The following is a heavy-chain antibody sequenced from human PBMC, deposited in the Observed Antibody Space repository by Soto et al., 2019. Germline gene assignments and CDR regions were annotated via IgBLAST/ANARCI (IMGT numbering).Heavy chain of an antibody. J-gene: IGHJ5*01. D-gene: IGHD6-19*01. Sequence: QVQLQESGPGLVTPSGTLSLTCSVSGDSFSSNSYYWTWIRQPPGKTLEWVGFILSSGGTSTNPSLRGRLSMSVDTSKNQFSMRLTSVTAADTGVYFCAKGFSTGMYVDSWGRGTLVTVSS. CDR3: AKGFSTGMYVDS. V-gene: IGHV4-61*01. CDR2: ILSSGGT. CDR1: GDSFSSNSYY.